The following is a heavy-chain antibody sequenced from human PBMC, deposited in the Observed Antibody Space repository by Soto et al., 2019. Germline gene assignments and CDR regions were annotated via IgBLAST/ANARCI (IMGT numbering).Heavy chain of an antibody. CDR1: GFTFSSYA. V-gene: IGHV3-23*01. CDR2: ISGSGGST. D-gene: IGHD3-10*01. J-gene: IGHJ3*01. CDR3: AKDAALLLCFGENAFDL. Sequence: EVQLLESGGGLVQPGGSLRLSCAASGFTFSSYAMSWVRQAPGKGLEWVSAISGSGGSTYYADSVKGRFTISRDNSKNTLYQQMNSLRAEDTAVYYGAKDAALLLCFGENAFDLWGQGTMVTVSS.